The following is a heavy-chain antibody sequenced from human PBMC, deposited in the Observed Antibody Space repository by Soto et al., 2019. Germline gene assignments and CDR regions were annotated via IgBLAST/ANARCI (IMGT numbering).Heavy chain of an antibody. Sequence: GGSLRLSCAASGFTFSPYGMYWVRQAPGKGLEWVAVISYTGTNTYYEDSVKGRFTISRDNSKNTLHLQMNSLRAEDTAVYYCSKDQAVGATRNYFDSWGQGTLVTVSS. CDR1: GFTFSPYG. V-gene: IGHV3-30*18. CDR2: ISYTGTNT. J-gene: IGHJ4*02. CDR3: SKDQAVGATRNYFDS. D-gene: IGHD1-26*01.